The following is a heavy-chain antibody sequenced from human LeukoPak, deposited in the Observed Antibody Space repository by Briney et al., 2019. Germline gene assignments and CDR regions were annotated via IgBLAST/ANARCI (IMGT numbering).Heavy chain of an antibody. D-gene: IGHD3-3*01. J-gene: IGHJ4*02. V-gene: IGHV4-34*01. CDR2: INHSGST. CDR3: ARNITIFGVVKS. Sequence: SXTLSLTCAVYGGSFSGYYWSWIRQPPGKGLEWIGEINHSGSTNYNPSLKSRVTISLDTSKNQFSLKLSSVTAADTAVYYCARNITIFGVVKSRGQGTLVTVSS. CDR1: GGSFSGYY.